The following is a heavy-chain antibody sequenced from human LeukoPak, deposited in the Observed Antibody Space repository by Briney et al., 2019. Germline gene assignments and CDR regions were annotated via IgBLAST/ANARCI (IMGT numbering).Heavy chain of an antibody. V-gene: IGHV4-34*01. D-gene: IGHD4-17*01. CDR1: GGSFSGYY. Sequence: SETLSLTCAVYGGSFSGYYWSWIRQPPGKGLEWIGEINHSGSTNYNPSLKSRVTISVDTSKNQFSLKLSSVTAADTAVYYCARHSTVTTDAFDIWGQGTMVTVSS. CDR3: ARHSTVTTDAFDI. J-gene: IGHJ3*02. CDR2: INHSGST.